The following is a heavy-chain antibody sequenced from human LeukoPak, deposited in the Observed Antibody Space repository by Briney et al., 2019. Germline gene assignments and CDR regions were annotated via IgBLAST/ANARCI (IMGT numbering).Heavy chain of an antibody. CDR3: ARTYYLGSGPSREYYFAY. Sequence: GGSLRLSCAASGFTFSSYGMHWVRQAPGKGLEWVAFTRYDGSNKYYADSVKGRFTISRVNSKNTLYLQMNSLRAEDTAVYHCARTYYLGSGPSREYYFAYWGQGTLVTVSS. CDR1: GFTFSSYG. CDR2: TRYDGSNK. J-gene: IGHJ4*02. D-gene: IGHD3-10*01. V-gene: IGHV3-30*02.